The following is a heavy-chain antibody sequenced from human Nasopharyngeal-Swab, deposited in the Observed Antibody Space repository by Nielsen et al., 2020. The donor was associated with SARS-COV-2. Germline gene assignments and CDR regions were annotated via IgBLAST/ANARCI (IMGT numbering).Heavy chain of an antibody. CDR1: GFTVSSNY. CDR3: ASSPYYYHGMDV. V-gene: IGHV3-66*01. J-gene: IGHJ6*02. CDR2: IYSGGST. Sequence: GESLKISCAASGFTVSSNYMSWVRQAPGKGLEWVSVIYSGGSTYYADSVKGRFTISRDNSKNTLYLQMNSLRAEDTAVYYCASSPYYYHGMDVWGQGTTVTVSS.